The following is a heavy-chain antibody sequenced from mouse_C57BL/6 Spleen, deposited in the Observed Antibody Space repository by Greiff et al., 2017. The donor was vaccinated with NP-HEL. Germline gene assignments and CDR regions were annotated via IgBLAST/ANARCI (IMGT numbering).Heavy chain of an antibody. CDR1: GYTFTSYW. CDR2: IDPSDSYT. CDR3: ARGSAVVATGWYFDV. J-gene: IGHJ1*03. Sequence: VQLQQPGAELVMPGASVKLSCKASGYTFTSYWMHWVKQRPGQGLEWIGEIDPSDSYTNYNQKFKGKSTLTVDKSSSTAYMQLSSLTSEDSAVYYCARGSAVVATGWYFDVWGTGTTVTVSS. V-gene: IGHV1-69*01. D-gene: IGHD1-1*01.